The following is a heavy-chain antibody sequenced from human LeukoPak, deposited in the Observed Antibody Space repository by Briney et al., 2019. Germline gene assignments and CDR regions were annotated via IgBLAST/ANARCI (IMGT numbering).Heavy chain of an antibody. CDR1: GYTFTGHY. CDR2: INPNSGGT. J-gene: IGHJ5*02. CDR3: ARSYDFWSGPPFDP. V-gene: IGHV1-2*02. D-gene: IGHD3-3*01. Sequence: GASAWLSCKASGYTFTGHYMHWVRQAPGQGLEWMGWINPNSGGTKYAQKFQGRVTLTRDTSISTAYMELSRLRCDDTAVYYCARSYDFWSGPPFDPWGESTLVPVSS.